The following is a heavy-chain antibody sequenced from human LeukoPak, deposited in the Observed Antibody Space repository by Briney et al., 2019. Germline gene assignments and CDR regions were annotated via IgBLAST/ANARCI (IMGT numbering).Heavy chain of an antibody. Sequence: SETLSLTCTVSGGSINSSTYYGGWIRQPPGKGLEWIGSMYYSGSTYYNPSLKSRVTISVDTCKNEFSLKLRSVTAADTAVYYCASHRRISWFLDYWGQGTLVTVSS. J-gene: IGHJ4*02. CDR3: ASHRRISWFLDY. V-gene: IGHV4-39*01. CDR1: GGSINSSTYY. CDR2: MYYSGST. D-gene: IGHD3-10*01.